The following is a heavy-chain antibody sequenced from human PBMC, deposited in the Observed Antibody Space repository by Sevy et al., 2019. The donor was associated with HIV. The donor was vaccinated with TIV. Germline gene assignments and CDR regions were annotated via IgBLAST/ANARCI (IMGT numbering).Heavy chain of an antibody. CDR1: RFTFSSYS. J-gene: IGHJ6*02. V-gene: IGHV3-21*04. CDR2: ISSSSSYI. Sequence: GGSLRLSCAASRFTFSSYSMNWVRQAPGKGLEWVSSISSSSSYIYYSDSVKGRFTISRDNAKNSLYLQMNSLRAEDTAVYYCARDHVKDGDLGYYYYYAMDVWGQGTTVTVSS. D-gene: IGHD4-17*01. CDR3: ARDHVKDGDLGYYYYYAMDV.